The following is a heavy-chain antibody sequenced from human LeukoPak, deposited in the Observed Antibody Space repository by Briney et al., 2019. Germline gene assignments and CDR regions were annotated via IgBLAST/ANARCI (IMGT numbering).Heavy chain of an antibody. J-gene: IGHJ4*02. CDR3: ARTPLPYYYDSSGYQYYFDY. V-gene: IGHV4-34*01. D-gene: IGHD3-22*01. CDR1: GDSISSYY. CDR2: INHSGST. Sequence: PSETLSLTCTVSGDSISSYYWSWIRQPPGKGLEWIGEINHSGSTNYNPSLKSRVTISVDTSKNQFSLKLSSVTAADTAVYYCARTPLPYYYDSSGYQYYFDYWGQGTLVTVSS.